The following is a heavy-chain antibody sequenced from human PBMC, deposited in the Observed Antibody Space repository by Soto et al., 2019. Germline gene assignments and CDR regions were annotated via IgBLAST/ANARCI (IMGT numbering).Heavy chain of an antibody. V-gene: IGHV3-23*01. J-gene: IGHJ3*02. CDR3: PKEAGFGYYDFWSGNHDAFDI. CDR2: ISGSGGST. D-gene: IGHD3-3*01. Sequence: EVQLLESGGGLVQPGGSLRLSCAASGFTFSSYAMSWVRQAPGKGLEWVSAISGSGGSTYYADSVKGRFTISRDNSKNTLYLQMNRLRAEATAVYYCPKEAGFGYYDFWSGNHDAFDIWGQGTMVTVSS. CDR1: GFTFSSYA.